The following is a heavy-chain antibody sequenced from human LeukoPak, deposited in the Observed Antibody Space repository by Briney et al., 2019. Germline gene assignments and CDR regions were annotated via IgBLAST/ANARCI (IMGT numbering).Heavy chain of an antibody. V-gene: IGHV4-4*07. CDR2: IYTRGST. CDR1: GGSINNYY. Sequence: SETLSLTCTVAGGSINNYYWSWIRQPAGKGLEWIGRIYTRGSTNYNPSLKSRVTMSVDTSKNQFPLKLSSVTAADTAVYYCARGRYCSADICSGGDAFDIWGQGTMVSVSS. J-gene: IGHJ3*02. D-gene: IGHD2-15*01. CDR3: ARGRYCSADICSGGDAFDI.